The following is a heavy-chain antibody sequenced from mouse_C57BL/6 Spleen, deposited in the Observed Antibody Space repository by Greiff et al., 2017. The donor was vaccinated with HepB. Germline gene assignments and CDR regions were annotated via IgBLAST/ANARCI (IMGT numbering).Heavy chain of an antibody. J-gene: IGHJ2*01. D-gene: IGHD1-1*01. CDR2: ISSGGDYI. Sequence: EVQRVESGEGLVKPGGSLKLSCAASGFTFSSYAMSWVRQTPEKRLEWVAYISSGGDYIYYADTVKGRFTISRDNARNTLYLQMSSLKSEDTAMYYCTREGDPHYGSSLWYFDYWGQGTTLTVSS. V-gene: IGHV5-9-1*02. CDR1: GFTFSSYA. CDR3: TREGDPHYGSSLWYFDY.